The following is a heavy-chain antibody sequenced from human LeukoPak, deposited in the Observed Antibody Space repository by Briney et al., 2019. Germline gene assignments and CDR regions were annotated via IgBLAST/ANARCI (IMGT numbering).Heavy chain of an antibody. V-gene: IGHV2-5*02. D-gene: IGHD2-15*01. CDR2: IYWDDDK. Sequence: SGPALVKPTQTLTLTCTFSGFSLSTSGGGVGWIRQPPGKALEWLALIYWDDDKRYSPSLKSRLTITKDTSKNQVVLTMTNMDPVDTATYYCAHTVVADDTLDYWGQGTLVTVSS. CDR3: AHTVVADDTLDY. J-gene: IGHJ4*02. CDR1: GFSLSTSGGG.